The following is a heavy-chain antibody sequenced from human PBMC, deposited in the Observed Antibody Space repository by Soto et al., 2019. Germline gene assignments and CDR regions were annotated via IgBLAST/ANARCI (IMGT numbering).Heavy chain of an antibody. CDR3: ARLRDSDGMDV. J-gene: IGHJ6*02. V-gene: IGHV1-69*02. CDR2: IIPILGIA. Sequence: QVQLVQSGAEVKKPGSSVKVSCKASGGTFSSYTISWVRQAPGQGLEWMGRIIPILGIANYAQKFQGRVTMTEDKSTSTAYMEMSSLRSEDTAVYYCARLRDSDGMDVWGQGTTVTVSS. D-gene: IGHD1-26*01. CDR1: GGTFSSYT.